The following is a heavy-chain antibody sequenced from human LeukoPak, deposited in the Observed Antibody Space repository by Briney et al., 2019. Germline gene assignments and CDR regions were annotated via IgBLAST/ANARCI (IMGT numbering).Heavy chain of an antibody. D-gene: IGHD2-2*01. CDR1: GXSISSYY. CDR3: ARANCSSTSCKFDY. V-gene: IGHV4-59*01. CDR2: IYYSGST. Sequence: PSETLSLTCTVSGXSISSYYWSWIRQPPGKGLEWIGYIYYSGSTNYNPSRKSRVTISVDTSKNQFSLKLSSVTSADTAVYYCARANCSSTSCKFDYWDQGTLVTVSS. J-gene: IGHJ4*02.